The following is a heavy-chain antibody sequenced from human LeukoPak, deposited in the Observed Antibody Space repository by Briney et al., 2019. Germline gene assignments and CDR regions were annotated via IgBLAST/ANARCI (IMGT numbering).Heavy chain of an antibody. CDR2: ISGSSRTI. Sequence: GGSLRLSCAASGFTFSDYYMSWIRQAPGKGLEWVSYISGSSRTIYYADSVKGRFTISRDNAKNSLYLQMNSLRAEDTAVYYCARRNYSDDGGYLYWGQGTLVTVSS. CDR1: GFTFSDYY. CDR3: ARRNYSDDGGYLY. D-gene: IGHD3-22*01. J-gene: IGHJ4*02. V-gene: IGHV3-11*04.